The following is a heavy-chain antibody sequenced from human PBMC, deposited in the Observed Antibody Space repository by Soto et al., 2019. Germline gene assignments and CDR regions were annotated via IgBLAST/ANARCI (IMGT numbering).Heavy chain of an antibody. D-gene: IGHD3-3*01. J-gene: IGHJ6*02. CDR2: IKHTGDA. Sequence: SETLSLTCAVSGDSIKTETWWSWLRQLPGTGLEWIGEIKHTGDANANPALRSRVSMSVDRTKNQFFLNLRSVSAADTAVYYCATQRRDTIFGVVTLYYGMDVWGQGTTVTVSS. V-gene: IGHV4-4*02. CDR1: GDSIKTETW. CDR3: ATQRRDTIFGVVTLYYGMDV.